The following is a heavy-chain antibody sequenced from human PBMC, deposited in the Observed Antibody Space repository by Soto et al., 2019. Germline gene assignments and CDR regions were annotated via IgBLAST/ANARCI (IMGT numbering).Heavy chain of an antibody. CDR3: ARDSSGYYESASDI. CDR1: GFTFSSYG. V-gene: IGHV3-30*03. D-gene: IGHD3-22*01. Sequence: PVGSLRLSCAASGFTFSSYGMHWGRQAPGKGLEWVAVISYDGSNKYYADSVKGRFTISRDNSKNTLYLQMNSLRSEDTAVYYCARDSSGYYESASDIWGQGKMATGSS. CDR2: ISYDGSNK. J-gene: IGHJ3*02.